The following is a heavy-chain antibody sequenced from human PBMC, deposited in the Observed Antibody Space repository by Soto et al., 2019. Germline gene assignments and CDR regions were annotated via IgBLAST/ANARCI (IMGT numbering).Heavy chain of an antibody. Sequence: PGGSLRLSCAASGFTFSSYEMNWVRQAPGKGLEWVSYISSSGDTIYYADSVKGRFTISRDNAKNSLFLQMNCLRAEDTAVYYCAPAPTRLDVWGQGTTVTVSS. CDR2: ISSSGDTI. J-gene: IGHJ6*02. CDR1: GFTFSSYE. CDR3: APAPTRLDV. D-gene: IGHD2-2*01. V-gene: IGHV3-48*03.